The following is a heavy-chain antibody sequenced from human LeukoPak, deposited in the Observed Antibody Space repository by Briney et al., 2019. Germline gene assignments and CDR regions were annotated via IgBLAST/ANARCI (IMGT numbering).Heavy chain of an antibody. J-gene: IGHJ4*02. D-gene: IGHD5-24*01. Sequence: GGSLRLSCAASGFTFSDYYMSWIRQAPGKGLEWVSYISGSSSYTNYADSVKGRFTISRDNAKNSLYLQMDSLRAEDTAVYYCTRGGGYNSNGYWGQGALVTVSS. CDR1: GFTFSDYY. CDR2: ISGSSSYT. CDR3: TRGGGYNSNGY. V-gene: IGHV3-11*05.